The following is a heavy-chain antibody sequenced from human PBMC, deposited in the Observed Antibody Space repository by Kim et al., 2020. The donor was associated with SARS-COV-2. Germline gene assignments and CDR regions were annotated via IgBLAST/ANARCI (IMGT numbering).Heavy chain of an antibody. Sequence: SETLSLTCAVYGGSFSGYYWSWIRQPPGKGLEWIGEINHSGSTNYNPFLKSRVTISVDTSKNQFSLKPSSVTAADTAVYYCASKYYDILTGYPDWGQGTL. CDR3: ASKYYDILTGYPD. J-gene: IGHJ4*02. CDR2: INHSGST. CDR1: GGSFSGYY. V-gene: IGHV4-34*01. D-gene: IGHD3-9*01.